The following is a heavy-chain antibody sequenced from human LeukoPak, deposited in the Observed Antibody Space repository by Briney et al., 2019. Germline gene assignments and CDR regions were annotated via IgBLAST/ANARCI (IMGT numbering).Heavy chain of an antibody. J-gene: IGHJ6*03. CDR2: ISWNSGSI. CDR1: GFTFDDYA. V-gene: IGHV3-9*01. D-gene: IGHD4-17*01. Sequence: LSGGSLRLSCAASGFTFDDYAMHWVRHAPGKGLEWVSGISWNSGSIGYADSVKGRFTISRDNAKNSLYLQMNSLRAEDTALYYCAKSDYGPYYMDVWGKGTTVTISS. CDR3: AKSDYGPYYMDV.